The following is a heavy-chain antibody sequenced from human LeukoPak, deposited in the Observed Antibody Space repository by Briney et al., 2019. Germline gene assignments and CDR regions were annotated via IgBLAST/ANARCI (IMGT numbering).Heavy chain of an antibody. V-gene: IGHV3-21*01. Sequence: GGSLRLSCAASGFTFSSYSMNWVRQAPGKGLEWVSSISSSSSYIYYADSVKGRFTISRDNAKNLLYLQMNSLRAEDTAVYYCASPSSYDFWSGYYYWGQGTLVTVSS. CDR3: ASPSSYDFWSGYYY. J-gene: IGHJ4*02. CDR1: GFTFSSYS. CDR2: ISSSSSYI. D-gene: IGHD3-3*01.